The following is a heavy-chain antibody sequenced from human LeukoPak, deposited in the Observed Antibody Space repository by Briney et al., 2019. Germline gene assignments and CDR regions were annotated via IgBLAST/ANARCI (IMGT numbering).Heavy chain of an antibody. D-gene: IGHD6-19*01. CDR2: IRYDGSNK. V-gene: IGHV3-30*02. Sequence: PGGSLRLSCAASGFTFSSYGMHWVRQAPGKGLEWVAFIRYDGSNKYYADSVKGRFTISRDNSKNTLYLQMNSLRAEDTAVYYCAKEGSSGWYFRRGIDYWGQGTLVTVSS. CDR3: AKEGSSGWYFRRGIDY. CDR1: GFTFSSYG. J-gene: IGHJ4*02.